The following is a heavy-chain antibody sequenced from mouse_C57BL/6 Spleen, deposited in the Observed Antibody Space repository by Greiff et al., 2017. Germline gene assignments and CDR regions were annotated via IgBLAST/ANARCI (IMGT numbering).Heavy chain of an antibody. D-gene: IGHD2-4*01. Sequence: EVQVVESGPGLVKPSQSLSLTCSVTGYSITSGYYWNWIRQFPGNKLEWMGYISYDGSNNYNPSLKNRISITRDTSKIQFFLKLNSVTTEDTATYYCARGYDYDLYYFDYWGQGTTLTVSS. CDR2: ISYDGSN. J-gene: IGHJ2*01. CDR3: ARGYDYDLYYFDY. V-gene: IGHV3-6*01. CDR1: GYSITSGYY.